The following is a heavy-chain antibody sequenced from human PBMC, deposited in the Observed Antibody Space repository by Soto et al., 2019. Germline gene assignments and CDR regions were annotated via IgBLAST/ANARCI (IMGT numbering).Heavy chain of an antibody. CDR1: GYTFTTYF. Sequence: QVQLVQSGAEVKKPGASVKVSCKPSGYTFTTYFLHWVRQAPGQGLERMGIINPSDGSTTYAQSFQGRVTMTRDTSTSTAYMELSSLRSEDAAVYYCARVSTGRGDYDYWGQGTLVTVSS. CDR3: ARVSTGRGDYDY. D-gene: IGHD3-10*01. J-gene: IGHJ4*02. CDR2: INPSDGST. V-gene: IGHV1-46*01.